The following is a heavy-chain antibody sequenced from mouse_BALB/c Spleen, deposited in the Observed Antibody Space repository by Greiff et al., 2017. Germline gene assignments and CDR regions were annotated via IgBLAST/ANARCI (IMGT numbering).Heavy chain of an antibody. D-gene: IGHD2-2*01. CDR2: IYPGDGDT. J-gene: IGHJ2*01. CDR3: ARSLDGYDPLDY. Sequence: QVQLQQPGAELVKPGAPVKLSCKASGYAFSSYWMNWVKQRPGQGLEWIGQIYPGDGDTNYNGKFKGKATLTADKSSSTAYMQLISLTSEDSAVYFCARSLDGYDPLDYWGQGTTLTVSS. V-gene: IGHV1-80*01. CDR1: GYAFSSYW.